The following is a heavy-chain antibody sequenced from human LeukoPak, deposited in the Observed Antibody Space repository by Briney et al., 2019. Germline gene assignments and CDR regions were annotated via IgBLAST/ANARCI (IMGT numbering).Heavy chain of an antibody. J-gene: IGHJ4*02. CDR1: GFTVSSNY. V-gene: IGHV3-23*01. Sequence: GGSLRLSCAASGFTVSSNYMSWVRQAPGKGLEWVSAISGSGGSTYYADSVKGRFTISRDNSKNTLYLQMNSLRAEDTAVYYCAKALTIVGATTVGYWGQGTLVTVSS. CDR2: ISGSGGST. D-gene: IGHD1-26*01. CDR3: AKALTIVGATTVGY.